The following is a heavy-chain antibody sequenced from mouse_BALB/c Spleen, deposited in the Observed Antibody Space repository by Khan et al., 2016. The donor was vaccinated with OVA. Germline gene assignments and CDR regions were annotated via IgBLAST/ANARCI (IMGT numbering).Heavy chain of an antibody. CDR2: FSEGTIYI. CDR3: TRGYYGDPFAY. J-gene: IGHJ3*01. V-gene: IGHV5-4*02. D-gene: IGHD2-13*01. Sequence: EVELVESGGGLVKPGGSLKLPCAASGLTFRAYYLYGFGRPPEKRLEWVATFSEGTIYIFILTIVKGRFTISRDNAKNNLYLQMSRLKSEDTAMYYCTRGYYGDPFAYWGHGTLVTVSA. CDR1: GLTFRAYY.